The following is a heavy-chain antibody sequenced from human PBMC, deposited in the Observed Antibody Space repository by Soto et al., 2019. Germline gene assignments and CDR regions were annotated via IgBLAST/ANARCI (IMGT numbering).Heavy chain of an antibody. D-gene: IGHD6-19*01. CDR2: ISYDETKR. J-gene: IGHJ4*02. CDR1: GFTVSRYS. CDR3: ARSIALSGLDY. Sequence: QVQLVESGGGGVQPGKSLRLSCAASGFTVSRYSMNWVRQAPGRGLEWVAVISYDETKRYYGDAVKGSFSISRDTAKNTLYQRMNSLSAEDTAFYYCARSIALSGLDYWGQGTRVTVSS. V-gene: IGHV3-30-3*01.